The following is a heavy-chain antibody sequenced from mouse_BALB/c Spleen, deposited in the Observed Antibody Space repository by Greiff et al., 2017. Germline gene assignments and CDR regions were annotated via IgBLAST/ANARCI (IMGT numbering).Heavy chain of an antibody. Sequence: VQLQESGAELMKPGASVKISCTATGYTFSSYWIEWVKQRPGHGLEWIGEILPGSGSTNYNEKFKGKATFTADTSSNTAYMQLSSLTSEDSAVYYCARRGYGNFYAMDYWGQGTSVTVSS. V-gene: IGHV1-9*01. CDR3: ARRGYGNFYAMDY. J-gene: IGHJ4*01. CDR1: GYTFSSYW. D-gene: IGHD2-10*02. CDR2: ILPGSGST.